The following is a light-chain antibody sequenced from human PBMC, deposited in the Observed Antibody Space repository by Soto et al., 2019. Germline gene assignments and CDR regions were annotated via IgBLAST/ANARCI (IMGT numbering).Light chain of an antibody. CDR1: QSLLYGAGYMY. Sequence: DLVMTQSPLSLPVTPGEPASISCRSSQSLLYGAGYMYVDWYLQKPGQPPQLLIFLGSNRASGVPDRFSGSVSDTDFTLKISRVETEDVGVYYCMQTLQTPYTFGQGTKLEIK. V-gene: IGKV2-28*01. CDR3: MQTLQTPYT. CDR2: LGS. J-gene: IGKJ2*01.